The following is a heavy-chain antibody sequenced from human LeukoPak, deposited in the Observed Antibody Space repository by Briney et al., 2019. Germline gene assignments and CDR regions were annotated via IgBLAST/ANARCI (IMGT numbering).Heavy chain of an antibody. J-gene: IGHJ3*02. V-gene: IGHV3-30-3*01. CDR1: GFTFSSYA. D-gene: IGHD2-2*01. CDR3: AKDIVVLPSGGAFDM. CDR2: ISYDGSNK. Sequence: PGGSLRLSCAASGFTFSSYAMHWVRQAPGKGLEWVAVISYDGSNKYYADSVKGRFTISRDNSKNTLYLQMNSLRADDTAVYYCAKDIVVLPSGGAFDMWGQGTMVTVSS.